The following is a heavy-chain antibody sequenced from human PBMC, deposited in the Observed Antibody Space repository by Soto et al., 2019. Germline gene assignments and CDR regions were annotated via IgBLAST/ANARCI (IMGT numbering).Heavy chain of an antibody. V-gene: IGHV3-74*01. D-gene: IGHD2-21*01. J-gene: IGHJ6*03. CDR3: AREVMWTGPDYYYYYMDV. CDR2: INSDGSST. CDR1: GFTFSSYW. Sequence: EVQLVESGGGLVQPGGSLRLSCAASGFTFSSYWMHWVRQAPGKGLVWVSRINSDGSSTSYADSVKGRFTISRDNAKNTLYLQLNSLRAEDTAVYYCAREVMWTGPDYYYYYMDVWGKGTTVTVSS.